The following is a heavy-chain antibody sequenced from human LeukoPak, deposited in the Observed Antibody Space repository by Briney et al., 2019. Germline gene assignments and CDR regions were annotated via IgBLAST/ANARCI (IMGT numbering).Heavy chain of an antibody. Sequence: SVKVSCKASGGTFSSYAISWVRQAPGQGLEWMGGIIPIFGTANYAQKFQGRVTITADESTSTAYMELSSLRSEDTAVYYCARGYCSSTSCYSIDYWGQGTLVAVSS. D-gene: IGHD2-2*01. CDR3: ARGYCSSTSCYSIDY. V-gene: IGHV1-69*13. CDR2: IIPIFGTA. CDR1: GGTFSSYA. J-gene: IGHJ4*02.